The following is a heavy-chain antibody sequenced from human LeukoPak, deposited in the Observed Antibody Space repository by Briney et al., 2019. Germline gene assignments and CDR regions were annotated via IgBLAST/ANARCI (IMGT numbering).Heavy chain of an antibody. J-gene: IGHJ4*02. V-gene: IGHV4-59*08. CDR1: GGSISSYY. CDR3: ARAQYSYGPPHYFDY. Sequence: SETLSLTCTVSGGSISSYYWSWIRQPLGKGLEWIGYIYYSGSTNYNPSLKSRVTISVDTSKNQFSLKLSSVTAADTAVYYCARAQYSYGPPHYFDYWGQGTLVTVSS. D-gene: IGHD5-18*01. CDR2: IYYSGST.